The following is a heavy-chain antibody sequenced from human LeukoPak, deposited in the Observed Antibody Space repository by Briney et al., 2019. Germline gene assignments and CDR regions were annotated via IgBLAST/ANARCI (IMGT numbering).Heavy chain of an antibody. Sequence: PRGSLRLSCAASGFTFSSYWMSWVRQAPGKGLEWVANIKQDGSEKYYVDSVKGRFTISRDNAKNSPYLQMNSLRAEDTAVYYCARDMNVVVPAANFDYWGQGTLVTVSS. CDR2: IKQDGSEK. D-gene: IGHD2-2*01. CDR1: GFTFSSYW. V-gene: IGHV3-7*01. J-gene: IGHJ4*02. CDR3: ARDMNVVVPAANFDY.